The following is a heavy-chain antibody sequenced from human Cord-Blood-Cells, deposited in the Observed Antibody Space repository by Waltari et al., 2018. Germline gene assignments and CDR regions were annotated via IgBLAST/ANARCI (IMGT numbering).Heavy chain of an antibody. Sequence: EVQLVETGGGLIQPGGSLRLSCAASGFTVSSNYMSWVRQAPGKGLEWVSVIYSGGSTYYADSVKGRFTISRDNSKNTLYLQMNSLRAEDTAVYYCARDQGAGENWYFDLWGRGTLVTVSS. V-gene: IGHV3-53*02. CDR1: GFTVSSNY. D-gene: IGHD1-26*01. CDR2: IYSGGST. J-gene: IGHJ2*01. CDR3: ARDQGAGENWYFDL.